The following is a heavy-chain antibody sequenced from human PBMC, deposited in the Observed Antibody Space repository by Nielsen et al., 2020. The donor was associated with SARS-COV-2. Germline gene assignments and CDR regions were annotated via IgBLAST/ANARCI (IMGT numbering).Heavy chain of an antibody. D-gene: IGHD3-22*01. J-gene: IGHJ2*01. Sequence: GVLKISCAASGFTFSSYSMNWVRQAPGKGLEWVSSISSSSSYIYYADSVKGRFTISRDNAKNSLYLQMNSLRAEDTAVYYCARAPDSSGYYYYWYFDLWGRGTLVTVSS. CDR3: ARAPDSSGYYYYWYFDL. CDR1: GFTFSSYS. V-gene: IGHV3-21*01. CDR2: ISSSSSYI.